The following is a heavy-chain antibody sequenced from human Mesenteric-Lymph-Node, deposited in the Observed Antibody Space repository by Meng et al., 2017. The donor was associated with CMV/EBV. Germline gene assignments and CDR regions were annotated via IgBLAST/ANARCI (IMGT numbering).Heavy chain of an antibody. CDR2: IYYSGSTY. Sequence: QLQLQESGLGLVKPSETLHLTCTISGGSISSSSYYWGWIRQPPGKGLEWIGYIYYSGSTYYYNPSLKARVTISVDTSKNQFSLKLSSVTAADTAVYYCARHSALLVTNFDYWGQGTLVTVSS. J-gene: IGHJ4*02. D-gene: IGHD5-18*01. CDR3: ARHSALLVTNFDY. V-gene: IGHV4-39*01. CDR1: GGSISSSSYY.